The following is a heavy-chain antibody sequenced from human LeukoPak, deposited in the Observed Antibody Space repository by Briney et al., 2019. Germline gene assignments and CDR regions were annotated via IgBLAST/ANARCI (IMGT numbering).Heavy chain of an antibody. CDR2: IYHSGST. CDR1: GGSINSNNW. V-gene: IGHV4-4*02. J-gene: IGHJ6*03. Sequence: SETLSLTCAVSGGSINSNNWWSWVRQPPGKGLEWIGEIYHSGSTNYNPSLKSRVTISVDKSKKQFSLKLSSVTAAGTAVYYCAREVGEVVPAAIDYYYYMDVWGKGTTVTVSS. D-gene: IGHD2-2*01. CDR3: AREVGEVVPAAIDYYYYMDV.